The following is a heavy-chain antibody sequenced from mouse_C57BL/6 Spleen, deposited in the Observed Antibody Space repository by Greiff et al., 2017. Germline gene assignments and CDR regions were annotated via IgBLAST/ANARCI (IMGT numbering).Heavy chain of an antibody. CDR3: ARRELTNWYFDV. CDR1: GFTFSDYG. Sequence: EVQLVEPGGGLVKPGGSLKLSCAASGFTFSDYGMHWVRQAPEKGLEWVAYISSGSSTIYYADTVKGRFTISRDNAKNTLFLQMTSLRSEDTAMYYCARRELTNWYFDVWGTGTTVTVSS. CDR2: ISSGSSTI. J-gene: IGHJ1*03. V-gene: IGHV5-17*01. D-gene: IGHD2-12*01.